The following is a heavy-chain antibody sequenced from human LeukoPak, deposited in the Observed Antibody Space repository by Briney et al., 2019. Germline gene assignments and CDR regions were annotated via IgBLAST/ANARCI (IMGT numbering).Heavy chain of an antibody. Sequence: SVKVSCKASGGTFSSYAISWVRQAPGQGLEWMGGIIPIFGTADYAQKFQGRVTITADESTSTAYMELSSLRSEDTAVYYCARVSGLWFGETTPYYFDYWGQGTLVTVSS. CDR3: ARVSGLWFGETTPYYFDY. J-gene: IGHJ4*02. CDR2: IIPIFGTA. CDR1: GGTFSSYA. V-gene: IGHV1-69*13. D-gene: IGHD3-10*01.